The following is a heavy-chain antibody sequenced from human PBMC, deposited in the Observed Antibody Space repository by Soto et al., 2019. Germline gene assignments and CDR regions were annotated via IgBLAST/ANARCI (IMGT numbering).Heavy chain of an antibody. Sequence: ASVKVSCKTSGYTFTSYGISWVRQAPGQGLEWMGWIGAYSGNTNYAQKFQGRVTITADESTSTAYMELSSLRSEDTAVYYCARSADTAMVRSYWYFDLWGRGTLVTVSS. CDR1: GYTFTSYG. CDR2: IGAYSGNT. D-gene: IGHD5-18*01. J-gene: IGHJ2*01. CDR3: ARSADTAMVRSYWYFDL. V-gene: IGHV1-18*01.